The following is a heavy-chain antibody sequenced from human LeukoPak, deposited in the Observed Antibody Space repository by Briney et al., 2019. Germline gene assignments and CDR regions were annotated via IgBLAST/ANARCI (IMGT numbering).Heavy chain of an antibody. J-gene: IGHJ4*02. V-gene: IGHV4-4*07. D-gene: IGHD6-13*01. CDR3: AREGSSWYPDY. CDR1: GGSISSYS. Sequence: SETLSLTCTVSGGSISSYSWSWIRQPAGKGLEWIGRIYTSGSTNYYPSLKSRVTMSADTSKNQFSLNLSSVTAADTAVYYCAREGSSWYPDYWGQGTLVTVAS. CDR2: IYTSGST.